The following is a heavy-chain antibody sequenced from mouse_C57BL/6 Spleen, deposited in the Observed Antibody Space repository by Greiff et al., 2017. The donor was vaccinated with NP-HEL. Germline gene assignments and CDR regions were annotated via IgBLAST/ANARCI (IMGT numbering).Heavy chain of an antibody. CDR2: IDPENGDT. V-gene: IGHV14-4*01. CDR3: ATGGHYFDY. CDR1: GFNIKDDY. J-gene: IGHJ2*01. Sequence: VQLQQSGAELVRPGASVKLSCTASGFNIKDDYMHWVKQRPEQGLEWIGWIDPENGDTEYASKFQGKATITADTSSNTAYLQLSSLTSEDTAGYYCATGGHYFDYWGQGTTLTVSS.